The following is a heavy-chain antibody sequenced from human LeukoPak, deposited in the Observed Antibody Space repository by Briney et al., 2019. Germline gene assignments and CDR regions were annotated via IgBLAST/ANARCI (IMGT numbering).Heavy chain of an antibody. V-gene: IGHV4-39*07. J-gene: IGHJ4*02. Sequence: SETLSLTCTVSGGSISSGSYYWSWIRQPPGKGLEWIGEINHSGSTNYNPSLKSRVTISVDTSKNQFSLKLSSVTAADTAVYYCARGPGYYDSSGYRYWGQGTLVTVSS. CDR2: INHSGST. CDR3: ARGPGYYDSSGYRY. D-gene: IGHD3-22*01. CDR1: GGSISSGSYY.